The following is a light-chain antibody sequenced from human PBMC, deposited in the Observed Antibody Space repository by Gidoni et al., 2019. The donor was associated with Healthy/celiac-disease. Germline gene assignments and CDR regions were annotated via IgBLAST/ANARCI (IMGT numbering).Light chain of an antibody. J-gene: IGKJ1*01. Sequence: DIQMTQSPSSLSASVGDRVIITCRASQRISSYLNWYQQKPGKAPKLLIYAASSLQSGVPSRFSGSGSGTDFTLTISSLQPEDFATYYCQQSYSTPWTFGQGTKVEIK. CDR2: AAS. CDR3: QQSYSTPWT. V-gene: IGKV1-39*01. CDR1: QRISSY.